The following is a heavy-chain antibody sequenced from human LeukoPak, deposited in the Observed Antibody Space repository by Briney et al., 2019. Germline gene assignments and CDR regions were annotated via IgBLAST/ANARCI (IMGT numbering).Heavy chain of an antibody. D-gene: IGHD5-18*01. CDR1: GFTFSGSA. J-gene: IGHJ4*02. CDR3: TRGRGYSPTDY. CDR2: IRSKANSYAT. V-gene: IGHV3-73*01. Sequence: GGSLRLSCAASGFTFSGSAMHWVRQASGKGLEWVGRIRSKANSYATAYAASVKGRFTISRDDSKNTAYLQMNSLKTEDTAVYYCTRGRGYSPTDYWGQGTLVTVSS.